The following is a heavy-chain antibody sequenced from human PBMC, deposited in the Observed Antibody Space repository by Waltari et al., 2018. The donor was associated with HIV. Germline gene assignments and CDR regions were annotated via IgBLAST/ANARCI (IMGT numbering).Heavy chain of an antibody. CDR3: ARGGFYGSGSKVN. Sequence: EVQLVESGGGLVQPGGSLRLSCGASGFTFSSYWMSWVRQAPGKGLEWVANIKQDGSEKYYVDSVNGRFTISRDNAENSLYLQMNSLRAEDTAVYYCARGGFYGSGSKVNWGQGTLVTVSS. V-gene: IGHV3-7*04. CDR2: IKQDGSEK. CDR1: GFTFSSYW. J-gene: IGHJ4*02. D-gene: IGHD3-10*01.